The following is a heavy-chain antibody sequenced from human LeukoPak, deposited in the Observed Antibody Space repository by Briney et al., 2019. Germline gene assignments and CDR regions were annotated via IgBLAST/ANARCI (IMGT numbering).Heavy chain of an antibody. D-gene: IGHD1-7*01. V-gene: IGHV3-21*01. CDR1: GFTFSSYS. Sequence: PGGSLRLSCAASGFTFSSYSMNWVRQAPGKGLEWVSSISSSSSYIYYADSVKGRFTISRDNAKNSLYLQMNSLRAEDTAVYYCARDRWYSHNWNYLFQPLYGDAFDIWGQGTMVTVSS. J-gene: IGHJ3*02. CDR2: ISSSSSYI. CDR3: ARDRWYSHNWNYLFQPLYGDAFDI.